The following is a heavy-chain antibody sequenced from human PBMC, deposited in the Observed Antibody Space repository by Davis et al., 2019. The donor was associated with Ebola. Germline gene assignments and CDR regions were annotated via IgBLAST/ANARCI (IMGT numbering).Heavy chain of an antibody. J-gene: IGHJ4*02. V-gene: IGHV4-34*01. CDR2: IHPSGST. D-gene: IGHD1-26*01. CDR3: ARVGGATTGVDY. Sequence: SETLSLTCAVYGGSFSAYYWSWIRQPPGKGLEWIGEIHPSGSTNYNPSLKSRVTISVDTSKNQFSLKLSSVTATDTAVYYCARVGGATTGVDYWGQGTLVTVSS. CDR1: GGSFSAYY.